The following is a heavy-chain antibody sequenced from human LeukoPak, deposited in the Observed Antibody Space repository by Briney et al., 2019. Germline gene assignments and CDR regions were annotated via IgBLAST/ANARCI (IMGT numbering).Heavy chain of an antibody. Sequence: SETLSLTCTVSGGSISSYYWSWIRQPPGKGLEWIGYIYDRGNTNYNPSLKSRVTISLDTSKNQFSLKLSSATAADTAVYYCARHRDLPAEIDYWGQGTLVTVSS. V-gene: IGHV4-59*08. CDR1: GGSISSYY. J-gene: IGHJ4*02. CDR3: ARHRDLPAEIDY. D-gene: IGHD2-2*01. CDR2: IYDRGNT.